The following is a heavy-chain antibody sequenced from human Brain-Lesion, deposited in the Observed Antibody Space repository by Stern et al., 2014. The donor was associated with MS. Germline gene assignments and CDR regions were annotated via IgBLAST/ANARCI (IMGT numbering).Heavy chain of an antibody. CDR1: GYTFTGFF. CDR3: ARGYPFFDN. Sequence: QVQLMQSGAEVKKPGASVKVSCTASGYTFTGFFLHWVRQAPGQWLEWVGWINPNTGVTKSAQKFQGWVTLTRDTSINTVYMELNRLKSDDTAVFYCARGYPFFDNWGQGTLVTVSS. D-gene: IGHD2-15*01. J-gene: IGHJ4*02. CDR2: INPNTGVT. V-gene: IGHV1-2*04.